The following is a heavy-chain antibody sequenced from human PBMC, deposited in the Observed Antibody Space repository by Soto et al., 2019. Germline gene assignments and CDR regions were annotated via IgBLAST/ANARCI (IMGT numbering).Heavy chain of an antibody. J-gene: IGHJ6*02. CDR2: IIPIFGTA. D-gene: IGHD3-3*01. CDR1: GGTFSSYA. CDR3: ARGHPYDFWSGSHPYYYYAMDV. V-gene: IGHV1-69*13. Sequence: GASVKVSCKASGGTFSSYAISWVRQAPGQGLEWMGGIIPIFGTANYAQKFQGRVTITADESTSKASMELSSLRSEDTAVYYCARGHPYDFWSGSHPYYYYAMDVWGQGTTVTVSS.